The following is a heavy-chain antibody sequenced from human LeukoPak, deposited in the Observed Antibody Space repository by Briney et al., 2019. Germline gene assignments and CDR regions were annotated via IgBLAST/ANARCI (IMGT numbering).Heavy chain of an antibody. D-gene: IGHD1-1*01. V-gene: IGHV4-38-2*02. CDR3: ARDRTSTFDY. CDR2: MYHSGST. Sequence: SETLSLTCNVSGYLISSGYLWGWIRQPPGKGLEWIASMYHSGSTYYNPSLKSRVTISVDTSKNQFSLKLRSVAAADTAVYYCARDRTSTFDYWGQGTLVTVSS. J-gene: IGHJ4*02. CDR1: GYLISSGYL.